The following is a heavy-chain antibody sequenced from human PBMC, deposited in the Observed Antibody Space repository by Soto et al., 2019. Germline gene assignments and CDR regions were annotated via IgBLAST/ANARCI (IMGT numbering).Heavy chain of an antibody. V-gene: IGHV3-30*18. CDR2: ISYDGSNK. D-gene: IGHD4-17*01. CDR1: GFTFSSYG. Sequence: PGGSLRLSCAASGFTFSSYGMHWVRQAPGKGLEWVAVISYDGSNKYYADSVKGRFTISRDNSKNTLYLQMNSLRAEDTAVYYCANGPSFPTVTTFDYWGQGTLVTVSS. J-gene: IGHJ4*02. CDR3: ANGPSFPTVTTFDY.